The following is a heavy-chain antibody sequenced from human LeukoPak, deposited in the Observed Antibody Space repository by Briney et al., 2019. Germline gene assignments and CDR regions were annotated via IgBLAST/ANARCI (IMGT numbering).Heavy chain of an antibody. CDR2: IYYSGST. Sequence: PSQTLSLTCTVSGGSISSGGYYWSWIRQHPGKGLEWIGYIYYSGSTYYNPSLKSRVTISVDTSKNQFSLKLSSVTAADTAVYYCARALQRHHYYYYYGMDVWGQGTTVTVSS. CDR3: ARALQRHHYYYYYGMDV. J-gene: IGHJ6*02. CDR1: GGSISSGGYY. V-gene: IGHV4-31*03.